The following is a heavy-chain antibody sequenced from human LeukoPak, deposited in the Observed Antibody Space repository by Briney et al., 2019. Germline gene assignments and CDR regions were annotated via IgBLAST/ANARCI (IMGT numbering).Heavy chain of an antibody. V-gene: IGHV4-34*01. CDR3: ARGPCDYGFDY. CDR2: INHSGST. Sequence: SETPSLTSAVYRGSFCAYYWSGSRHPPGEGGEWIGEINHSGSTNYNPSLKSRVTISVDTPKNRFSLKLSSVTAADRAVYYCARGPCDYGFDYWGQGTLVTVSS. D-gene: IGHD4-17*01. J-gene: IGHJ4*02. CDR1: RGSFCAYY.